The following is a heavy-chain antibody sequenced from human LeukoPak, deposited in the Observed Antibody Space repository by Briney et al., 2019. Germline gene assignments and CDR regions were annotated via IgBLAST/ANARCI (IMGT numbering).Heavy chain of an antibody. V-gene: IGHV4-34*01. D-gene: IGHD2-2*01. Sequence: PSETLSLTCAVYGGSFSGYYWSWIRQPPGKGLEWIGEINHSGSTNYNPSLKSRVTISVDTSKNQFSLKLSSVTAAGTAVYYCARGEPIYCSSTSCLYYYYYGMDVWGQGTTVTVSS. J-gene: IGHJ6*02. CDR3: ARGEPIYCSSTSCLYYYYYGMDV. CDR2: INHSGST. CDR1: GGSFSGYY.